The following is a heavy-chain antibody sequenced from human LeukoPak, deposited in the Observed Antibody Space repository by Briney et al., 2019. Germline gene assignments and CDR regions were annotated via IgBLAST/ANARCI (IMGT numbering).Heavy chain of an antibody. CDR1: GFTVSSNY. V-gene: IGHV3-53*01. CDR2: IYSGGST. D-gene: IGHD1-26*01. CDR3: ARGGSYLSAFDI. Sequence: TGRSLRLSCAASGFTVSSNYMSWVRQAPGKGLEWVSIIYSGGSTFYADSVKGRFTISRDNSKNTLYLQMNSLRAEDTAVYYCARGGSYLSAFDIWGQGTMVTVSS. J-gene: IGHJ3*02.